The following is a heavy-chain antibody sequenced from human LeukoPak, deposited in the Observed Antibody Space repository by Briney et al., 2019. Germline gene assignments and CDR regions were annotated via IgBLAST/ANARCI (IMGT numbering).Heavy chain of an antibody. J-gene: IGHJ3*02. CDR1: GGSISSGGYY. Sequence: KTSQTLSLTCTVSGGSISSGGYYWSWIRQPPGKGLEWIGYIYHSGSTYYNPSLKSRVTISVDRSKNQFSLKLSSVTAADTAVYYCARGSSHIMVRGVVYYRNDAFDIWGQGTMVTVSS. D-gene: IGHD3-10*01. V-gene: IGHV4-30-2*01. CDR3: ARGSSHIMVRGVVYYRNDAFDI. CDR2: IYHSGST.